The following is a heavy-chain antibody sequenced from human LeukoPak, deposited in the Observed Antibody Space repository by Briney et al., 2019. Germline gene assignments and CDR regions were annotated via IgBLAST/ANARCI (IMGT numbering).Heavy chain of an antibody. D-gene: IGHD1-1*01. V-gene: IGHV3-23*01. CDR3: ARDQLGAVLYFDY. J-gene: IGHJ4*02. CDR2: ISSTGGTT. Sequence: GGTLRLSCAASGITFSSYGMSWVRQAPGKGLEWVSSISSTGGTTYYADSVKGWFTISGDNSKNTLYLQINSLRVEDTAVYYCARDQLGAVLYFDYWGQGALVTVSS. CDR1: GITFSSYG.